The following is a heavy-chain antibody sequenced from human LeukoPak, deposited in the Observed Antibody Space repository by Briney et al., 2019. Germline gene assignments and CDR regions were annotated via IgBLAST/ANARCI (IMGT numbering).Heavy chain of an antibody. J-gene: IGHJ5*02. CDR3: AKDIYRYQLLGNNWFDP. Sequence: GRSLRLSCAASGFTFDDYAMHWVRQAPGKGLEWVSGISWNSGSIGYADSVKGRFTISRDNAKNSLYLQMNSLRAEDTALYYCAKDIYRYQLLGNNWFDPWGQGTLVTVSS. D-gene: IGHD2-2*01. V-gene: IGHV3-9*01. CDR2: ISWNSGSI. CDR1: GFTFDDYA.